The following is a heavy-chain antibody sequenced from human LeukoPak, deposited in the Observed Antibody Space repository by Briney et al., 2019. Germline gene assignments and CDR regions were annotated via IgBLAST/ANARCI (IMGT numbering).Heavy chain of an antibody. CDR1: GFTFGAFG. CDR3: GRGKDSYYYGVDV. J-gene: IGHJ6*02. Sequence: ASVRVSCKASGFTFGAFGISWVRQAPGQGLEWVGCISGYIAAANYAQKFQDRVAMTTDRSTNTAYLELVSLRPDDTAVYYCGRGKDSYYYGVDVWGQGTTVTVSS. D-gene: IGHD3-10*01. V-gene: IGHV1-18*01. CDR2: ISGYIAAA.